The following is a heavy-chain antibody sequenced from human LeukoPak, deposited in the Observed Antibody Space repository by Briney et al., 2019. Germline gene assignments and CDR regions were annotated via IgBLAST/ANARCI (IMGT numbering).Heavy chain of an antibody. V-gene: IGHV1-18*01. CDR3: ARALPLAVASGSYFDY. J-gene: IGHJ4*02. Sequence: GASVKVSCKASGYPFTSYGIRWVRQAPGQGLEWMGWISAYNGNTNYAQKLQGGVTMTTDTSTSTVYMELSSLRSEDTAVYYCARALPLAVASGSYFDYWGQGTLVTVSS. D-gene: IGHD6-19*01. CDR2: ISAYNGNT. CDR1: GYPFTSYG.